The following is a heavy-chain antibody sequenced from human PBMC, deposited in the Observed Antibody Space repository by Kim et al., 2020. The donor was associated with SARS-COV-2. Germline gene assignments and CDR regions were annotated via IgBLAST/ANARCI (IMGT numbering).Heavy chain of an antibody. J-gene: IGHJ6*02. D-gene: IGHD2-2*01. Sequence: PSLKSRVPMSVDTSKNQFSLKLSSVTAADTAVYYCARDRGSTSDYGMDVWGQGTTVTVSS. CDR3: ARDRGSTSDYGMDV. V-gene: IGHV4-4*07.